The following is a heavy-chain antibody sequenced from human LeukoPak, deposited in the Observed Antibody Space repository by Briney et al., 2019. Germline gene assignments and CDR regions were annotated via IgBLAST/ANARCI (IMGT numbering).Heavy chain of an antibody. CDR2: ISAYNGNT. CDR3: ASSSVKQLDY. CDR1: GHTFPSYG. Sequence: ASVKVSCKTSGHTFPSYGISWVRQAPGQGLEWMGWISAYNGNTKYAQKFQGRVTMTTDTSTSTAYMELRSLRADDTAVYYCASSSVKQLDYWGQGTLVTVSS. V-gene: IGHV1-18*01. J-gene: IGHJ4*02. D-gene: IGHD5/OR15-5a*01.